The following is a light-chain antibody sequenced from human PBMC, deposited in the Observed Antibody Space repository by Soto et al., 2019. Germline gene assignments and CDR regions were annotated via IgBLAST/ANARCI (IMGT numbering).Light chain of an antibody. CDR1: QTINSW. CDR3: QQYDSYSSGP. J-gene: IGKJ1*01. V-gene: IGKV1-5*01. Sequence: DIQMTESLSTLAASVGDRVSITCRVSQTINSWLAWYQQKPGKAPKVLIFDASSLKTGVPSRFSGSGSGTEFTLTISNLQPDDFATYYCQQYDSYSSGPFGQGTKVDIK. CDR2: DAS.